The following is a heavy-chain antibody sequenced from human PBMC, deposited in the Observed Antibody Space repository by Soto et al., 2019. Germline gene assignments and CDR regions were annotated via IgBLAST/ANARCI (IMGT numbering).Heavy chain of an antibody. J-gene: IGHJ4*01. D-gene: IGHD4-17*01. CDR1: GFDFSNAW. Sequence: EVQLVDSGGDLVKPGGSLRLSCAGSGFDFSNAWINWVRQAPGKGLEWVGRIKSKALGGTTDFAAPVRGRFAITRDDSRNMAYMQMNSLNTEDTAVYYCTTDPYSPTVEVRFDYWGHGTLVTVSS. V-gene: IGHV3-15*07. CDR2: IKSKALGGTT. CDR3: TTDPYSPTVEVRFDY.